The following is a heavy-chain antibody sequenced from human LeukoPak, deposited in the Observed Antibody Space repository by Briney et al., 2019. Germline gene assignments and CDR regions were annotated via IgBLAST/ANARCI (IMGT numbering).Heavy chain of an antibody. Sequence: SETLSLTCTVSGGSISSHYGSWIRQPPGKGLEWIGYIYYTGSTSYTPSLKSRVTISVDTSKNQFSLKLRSVTAADTAVYYCARGYSSRWYVGYWGQGTLVTVSS. CDR3: ARGYSSRWYVGY. D-gene: IGHD6-13*01. V-gene: IGHV4-59*11. CDR1: GGSISSHY. J-gene: IGHJ4*02. CDR2: IYYTGST.